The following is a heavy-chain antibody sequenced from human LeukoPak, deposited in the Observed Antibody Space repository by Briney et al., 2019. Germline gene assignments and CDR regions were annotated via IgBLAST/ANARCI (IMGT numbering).Heavy chain of an antibody. CDR2: INPDGRDT. V-gene: IGHV3-7*03. CDR1: GFTFNRCW. D-gene: IGHD4-17*01. Sequence: GGSLRLSCVVSGFTFNRCWMNWVRQAPGKGLEWVAHINPDGRDTYYVDSVKGRFTISRDNSKNTLYLQMNSLRAEDTAVYYCAKDGGDYVTYFDYWGQGTLVTVSS. J-gene: IGHJ4*02. CDR3: AKDGGDYVTYFDY.